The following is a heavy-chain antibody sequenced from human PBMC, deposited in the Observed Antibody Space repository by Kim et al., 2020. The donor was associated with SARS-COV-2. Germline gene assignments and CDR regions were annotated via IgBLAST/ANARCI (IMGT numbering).Heavy chain of an antibody. CDR3: ARGHETAGWFDP. V-gene: IGHV4-34*01. Sequence: NSHPSLKRGVTISRATSKNPFSLKLSSVTAAATAVYYCARGHETAGWFDPWGQGTLVTVSS. J-gene: IGHJ5*02. D-gene: IGHD3-10*01.